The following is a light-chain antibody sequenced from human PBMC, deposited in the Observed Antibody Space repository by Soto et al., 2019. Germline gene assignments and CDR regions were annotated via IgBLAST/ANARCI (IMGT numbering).Light chain of an antibody. J-gene: IGKJ3*01. V-gene: IGKV1-39*01. Sequence: DIQMTQCPSSLSESVGDRVTITCRASQSISSYLNWYQQKPGKAPKLLIYAASSLQSGVPSRFSGSGSGTHFTLTISSLQPEDFATYYCQQSYSTPFTFGPGTKVDFK. CDR1: QSISSY. CDR3: QQSYSTPFT. CDR2: AAS.